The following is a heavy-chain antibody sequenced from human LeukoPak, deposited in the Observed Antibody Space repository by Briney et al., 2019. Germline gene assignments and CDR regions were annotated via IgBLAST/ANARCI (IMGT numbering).Heavy chain of an antibody. CDR2: IYTSGST. CDR3: AARGYCSSTSCYAFDI. CDR1: GGSISSGSYY. V-gene: IGHV4-61*02. J-gene: IGHJ3*02. D-gene: IGHD2-2*01. Sequence: SQTLSLTCTVSGGSISSGSYYWSWIRQPAGKGLEWIGRIYTSGSTNYNPSLKSRVTISVDTSKNQFSLKLSSVTAADTAVYYCAARGYCSSTSCYAFDIWGQGTMVTVSS.